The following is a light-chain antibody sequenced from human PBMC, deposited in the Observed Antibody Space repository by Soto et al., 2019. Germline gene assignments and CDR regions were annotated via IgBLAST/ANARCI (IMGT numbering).Light chain of an antibody. CDR1: QSVSGNY. CDR3: QQYDTSDTWT. Sequence: EVVMTQSPGTLSLSPGESATLSCRASQSVSGNYLAWYQQKPGQSPRLVIYDASSRATGIPDRFSGSGSGTDFTLTISRLEPEDFAVYYCQQYDTSDTWTFGQGTKVDIK. J-gene: IGKJ1*01. V-gene: IGKV3-20*01. CDR2: DAS.